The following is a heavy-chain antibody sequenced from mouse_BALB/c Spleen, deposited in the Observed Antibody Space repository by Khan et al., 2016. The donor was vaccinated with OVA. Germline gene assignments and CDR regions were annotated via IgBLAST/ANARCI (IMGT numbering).Heavy chain of an antibody. CDR2: INPYNGVS. D-gene: IGHD1-2*01. J-gene: IGHJ3*01. V-gene: IGHV1-26*01. CDR3: ARSGYWGFAY. CDR1: GYSFTDYT. Sequence: VQLQQSGPELVKPGDSMKISCKASGYSFTDYTLNWVKQSHGKTLEWIGLINPYNGVSNYNQKFKGKATLTVDKSSSTAYMELLSLTSEDSAVYYCARSGYWGFAYWGQGTLVTVSA.